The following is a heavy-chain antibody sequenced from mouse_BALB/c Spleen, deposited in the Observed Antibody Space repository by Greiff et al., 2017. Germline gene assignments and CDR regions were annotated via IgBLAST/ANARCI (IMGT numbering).Heavy chain of an antibody. J-gene: IGHJ4*01. D-gene: IGHD2-4*01. V-gene: IGHV4-1*02. CDR3: ARRGYDYDGYAMDY. CDR1: GFDFSRYW. Sequence: EVQGVESGGGLVQPGGSLKLSCAASGFDFSRYWMSWVRQAPGKGLEWIGEINPDSSTINYTPSLKDKFIISRDNANNTLYLQMSKVRSEDTALYYCARRGYDYDGYAMDYWGQGTSVTVSS. CDR2: INPDSSTI.